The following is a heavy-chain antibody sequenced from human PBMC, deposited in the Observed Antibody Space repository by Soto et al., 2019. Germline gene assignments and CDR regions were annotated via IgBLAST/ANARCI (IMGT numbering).Heavy chain of an antibody. CDR3: AKQGGGSCDSNVDC. CDR1: GYTFSPYA. J-gene: IGHJ4*02. Sequence: EVQLLESGGGLVQPGGSLRLSCAASGYTFSPYAMSWVRQAPGKGLEWVSVIGGSDGSTYYADSVKGRFTISRDNSKNTLYLQMNSLRAEDTAIYYCAKQGGGSCDSNVDCWGQGTLVTVSS. CDR2: IGGSDGST. V-gene: IGHV3-23*01. D-gene: IGHD2-15*01.